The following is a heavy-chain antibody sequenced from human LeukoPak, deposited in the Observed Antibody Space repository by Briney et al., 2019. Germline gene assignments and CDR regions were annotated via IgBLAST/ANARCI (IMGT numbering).Heavy chain of an antibody. D-gene: IGHD1-26*01. CDR1: GFTFTNYW. CDR2: IKQDGSVK. V-gene: IGHV3-7*01. Sequence: PGGSLRLSCAASGFTFTNYWMTWVRQAPGKGLEWVANIKQDGSVKYYVDSVKGRFTISRDNAKNSLYLQMNSLRAEDTAVYYCARTQLPSKRNSPFDYWGQGTLVTVSS. CDR3: ARTQLPSKRNSPFDY. J-gene: IGHJ4*02.